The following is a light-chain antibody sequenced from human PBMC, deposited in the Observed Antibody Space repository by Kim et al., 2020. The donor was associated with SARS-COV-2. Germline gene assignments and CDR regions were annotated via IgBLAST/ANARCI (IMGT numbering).Light chain of an antibody. CDR2: LEGSGSY. CDR1: SGHSSYI. CDR3: ETWDSNTRV. J-gene: IGLJ2*01. V-gene: IGLV4-60*03. Sequence: QPVLTQSSSASASLGSSVKLTCTLSSGHSSYIIAWHQQQPGRAPRYLMKLEGSGSYNKGSGGPDRFPGSSSGADRYLTISNLRSEDEADYYCETWDSNTRVFGGGTQLTVL.